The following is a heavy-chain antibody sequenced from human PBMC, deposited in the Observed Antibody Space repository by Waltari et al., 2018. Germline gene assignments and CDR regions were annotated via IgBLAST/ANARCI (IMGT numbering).Heavy chain of an antibody. CDR3: TRNPGY. CDR1: DFFFTDYW. V-gene: IGHV3-74*03. CDR2: MKTEGTPI. J-gene: IGHJ4*02. Sequence: EVQLVNSGGGLVQPGGSLRLSCAASDFFFTDYWLDWVHKAPGKGLVMFSGMKTEGTPITYADSGKGRFASSRDSAKNTYSLQMNSLRAEDTAVYYCTRNPGYWGQGTLVTVSS.